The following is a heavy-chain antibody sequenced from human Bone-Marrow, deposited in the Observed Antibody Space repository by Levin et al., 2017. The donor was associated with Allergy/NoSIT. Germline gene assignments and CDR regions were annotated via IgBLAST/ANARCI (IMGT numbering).Heavy chain of an antibody. CDR2: ISTGGETP. D-gene: IGHD2-15*01. CDR3: AKDLLRGRRISPFDS. CDR1: GFDFSSYA. J-gene: IGHJ4*02. V-gene: IGHV3-23*01. Sequence: GESLKISCAASGFDFSSYAMNWVRQAPGQGLEWVSGISTGGETPYYADSVKGRFAISRDNSKNTLSLEMNSLSPDDTAAYFCAKDLLRGRRISPFDSWGQGTLVTVSS.